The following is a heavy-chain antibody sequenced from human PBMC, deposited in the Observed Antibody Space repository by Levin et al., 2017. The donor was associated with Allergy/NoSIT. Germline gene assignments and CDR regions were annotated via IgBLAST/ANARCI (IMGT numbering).Heavy chain of an antibody. J-gene: IGHJ2*01. Sequence: GESLKISCAASGFTFSSYSMNWVRQAPGKGLEWVSYISSSSSTIYYADSVKGRFTISRDNAKNSLYLQMNSLRAEDTAVYYCARDVGQEAYCGGDCYSNWYFDLWGRGTLVTVSS. CDR3: ARDVGQEAYCGGDCYSNWYFDL. CDR1: GFTFSSYS. D-gene: IGHD2-21*02. V-gene: IGHV3-48*01. CDR2: ISSSSSTI.